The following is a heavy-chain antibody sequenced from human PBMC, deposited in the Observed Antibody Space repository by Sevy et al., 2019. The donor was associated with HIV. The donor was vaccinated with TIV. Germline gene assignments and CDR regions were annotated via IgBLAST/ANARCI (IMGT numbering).Heavy chain of an antibody. CDR2: ITGSGGNT. J-gene: IGHJ3*02. Sequence: GGSLRLSCAASGLTFSTYAMSWVRQAPGRGLEWVSTITGSGGNTYYADSVKGRFTISRDNSKNTLYLQMNSLRAEDTAVYYCAKDRNSAYDAFDIWGQGTMVTVSS. V-gene: IGHV3-23*01. D-gene: IGHD1-7*01. CDR1: GLTFSTYA. CDR3: AKDRNSAYDAFDI.